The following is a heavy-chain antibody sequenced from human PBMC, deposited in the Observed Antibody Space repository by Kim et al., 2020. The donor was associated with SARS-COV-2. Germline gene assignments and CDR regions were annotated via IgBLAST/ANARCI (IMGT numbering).Heavy chain of an antibody. D-gene: IGHD7-27*01. V-gene: IGHV1-46*01. J-gene: IGHJ4*02. CDR1: GYTFTSYD. CDR3: AREGNSGLYYFDS. CDR2: INPGGGST. Sequence: ASVKVSCKASGYTFTSYDMHCVRQAPGQGLEWMGKINPGGGSTSYAQKFQGRVTMARDMSTNTVHMELSSLRSEDTAVYYCAREGNSGLYYFDSWGQGTLVTVSS.